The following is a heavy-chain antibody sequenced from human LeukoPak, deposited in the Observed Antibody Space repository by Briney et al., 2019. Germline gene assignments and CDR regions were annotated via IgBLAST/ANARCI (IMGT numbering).Heavy chain of an antibody. D-gene: IGHD6-19*01. CDR3: AREAVTRVWFDP. V-gene: IGHV4-38-2*02. CDR2: INHSGST. CDR1: GYSITSGYY. Sequence: SETLSLTCAVSGYSITSGYYWGWIRQPPGKGLEWIGSINHSGSTYYNPSLKSRVTISVDTSKNQFSLKLNSVTAADTAVYYCAREAVTRVWFDPWGQGTLVIVSS. J-gene: IGHJ5*02.